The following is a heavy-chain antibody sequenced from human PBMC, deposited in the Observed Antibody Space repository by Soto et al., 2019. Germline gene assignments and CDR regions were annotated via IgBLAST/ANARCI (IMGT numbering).Heavy chain of an antibody. CDR1: GSSFTNND. J-gene: IGHJ5*02. Sequence: ASVNVSCTASGSSFTNNDVSWVRQAPGQGLEWMGWMNPGSGDTGYAQKFQGRVTMTRDISIATAYLELSSLRSDDTAIYYCARMATFGSLNWFDPWGQGTLVTVSS. CDR3: ARMATFGSLNWFDP. CDR2: MNPGSGDT. D-gene: IGHD3-16*01. V-gene: IGHV1-8*01.